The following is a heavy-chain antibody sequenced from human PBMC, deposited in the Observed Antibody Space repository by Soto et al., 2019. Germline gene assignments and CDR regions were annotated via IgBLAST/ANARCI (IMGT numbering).Heavy chain of an antibody. CDR3: ARHDVLCDGGRCYGVRLDV. Sequence: PGGSLRLSCASSGVTVSSKYISFLRQAPSKGLDSVSPLQNIGPTFYADSEKCRYTISRDTSENTLHLERDSLRAEDTAVYYCARHDVLCDGGRCYGVRLDVWGQGNTVTVSS. J-gene: IGHJ6*02. D-gene: IGHD2-15*01. V-gene: IGHV3-66*04. CDR1: GVTVSSKY. CDR2: LQNIGPT.